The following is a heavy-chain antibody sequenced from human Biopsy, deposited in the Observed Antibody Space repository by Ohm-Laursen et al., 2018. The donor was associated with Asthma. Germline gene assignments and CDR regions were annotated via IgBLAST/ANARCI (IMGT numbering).Heavy chain of an antibody. V-gene: IGHV3-30-3*01. J-gene: IGHJ4*02. CDR1: GFTFSDYW. CDR3: ARDMNRDGWYFDY. D-gene: IGHD5-24*01. CDR2: ISYDGSNK. Sequence: SLRLSCAASGFTFSDYWMSWVRQAPGKGLEWVAVISYDGSNKYYADSVKGRFTISRDNSKNTLYLQMNSLRGDDTAVYYCARDMNRDGWYFDYWGQGTLVTVSS.